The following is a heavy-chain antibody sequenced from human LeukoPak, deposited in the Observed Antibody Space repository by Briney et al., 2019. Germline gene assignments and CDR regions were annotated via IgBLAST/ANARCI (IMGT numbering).Heavy chain of an antibody. J-gene: IGHJ4*02. V-gene: IGHV1-2*02. CDR3: ARVPGYSSGWYYFDY. CDR2: INPNSGGT. Sequence: GASVTVSCKASGYTFTGYYMHWVRQAPGQGLEWMGWINPNSGGTNYAQKFQGRVTMTRDTSISTAYMELSRLRSDDTAVYYCARVPGYSSGWYYFDYWGQGTLVTVSS. CDR1: GYTFTGYY. D-gene: IGHD6-19*01.